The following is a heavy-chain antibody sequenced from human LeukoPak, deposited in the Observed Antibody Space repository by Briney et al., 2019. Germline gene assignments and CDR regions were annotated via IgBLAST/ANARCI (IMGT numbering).Heavy chain of an antibody. D-gene: IGHD3-16*01. Sequence: GGSLRLSCAASGFIFSSSYMGWVRQAPGKGLEWVSYIYSDGRTFYADSVKGRFTTSRDSSKNTLYFQMSSLRAEDTAVYYCARAFDHHFDYWGQGTLVTVSS. CDR2: IYSDGRT. CDR3: ARAFDHHFDY. V-gene: IGHV3-53*01. CDR1: GFIFSSSY. J-gene: IGHJ4*02.